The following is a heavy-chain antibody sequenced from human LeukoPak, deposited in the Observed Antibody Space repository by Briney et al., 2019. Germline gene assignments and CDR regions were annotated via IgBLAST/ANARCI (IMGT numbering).Heavy chain of an antibody. CDR2: IYHSGST. CDR3: ARGAYDDAFDI. D-gene: IGHD3-22*01. Sequence: SETLSLTCTVSGYSISSGYYWGWIRQPPGKGQGWIGSIYHSGSTYYNPSLKSRVTISVDTSKNQFSLKLSSVTAADTAVYYCARGAYDDAFDIWGQGTMVTVSS. V-gene: IGHV4-38-2*02. J-gene: IGHJ3*02. CDR1: GYSISSGYY.